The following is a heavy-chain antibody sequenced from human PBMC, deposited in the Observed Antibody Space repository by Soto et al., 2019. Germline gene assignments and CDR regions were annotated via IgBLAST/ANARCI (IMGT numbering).Heavy chain of an antibody. Sequence: GSLRLSCASSGFPFSDSYMAWIRQAPGKGLEEIATISSTGSTPYYADSVKGRFTISRDNAQNSLYLEMNNLRAEDTAVYYCARAQQLVANRLDPWGQRILVTVYS. J-gene: IGHJ5*02. V-gene: IGHV3-11*01. CDR2: ISSTGSTP. D-gene: IGHD6-13*01. CDR1: GFPFSDSY. CDR3: ARAQQLVANRLDP.